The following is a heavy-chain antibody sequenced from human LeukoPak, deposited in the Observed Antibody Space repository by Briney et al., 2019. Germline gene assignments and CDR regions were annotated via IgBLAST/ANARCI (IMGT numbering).Heavy chain of an antibody. CDR1: GFTFSSYS. Sequence: GGSLRLSCAASGFTFSSYSMTWVRQAPGKGPEWVSSISSSSYIYYADSVKGRFTISRDNAKNSLYLQMNSLRAEDTAVYYCARMAVAGTDAFDIWGQGTMVTVSS. V-gene: IGHV3-21*01. J-gene: IGHJ3*02. CDR2: ISSSSYI. D-gene: IGHD6-19*01. CDR3: ARMAVAGTDAFDI.